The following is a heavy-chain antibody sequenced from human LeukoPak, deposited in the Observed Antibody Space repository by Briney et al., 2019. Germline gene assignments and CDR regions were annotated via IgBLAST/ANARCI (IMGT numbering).Heavy chain of an antibody. Sequence: GASVKVPCKVSGYTLTELSMHWVRQAPGKGLEWMEGFDPEDGETIYAQKFQGRVTMTEDTSTDTAYMELSSLRSEDTAVYYCATGTFLEWLLELRYWGQGTLVTVSS. V-gene: IGHV1-24*01. CDR1: GYTLTELS. J-gene: IGHJ4*02. CDR3: ATGTFLEWLLELRY. CDR2: FDPEDGET. D-gene: IGHD3-3*01.